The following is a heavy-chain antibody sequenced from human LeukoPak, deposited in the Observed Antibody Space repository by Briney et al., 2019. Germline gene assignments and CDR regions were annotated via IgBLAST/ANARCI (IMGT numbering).Heavy chain of an antibody. J-gene: IGHJ4*02. CDR2: ISTSSSYI. CDR3: ARDLEEYCSGGSCSLFDY. D-gene: IGHD2-15*01. CDR1: GFTFSSYS. Sequence: GGSLRLSCAASGFTFSSYSMNWVRQAPGKGLEWVSSISTSSSYIYYADSVKGRFTISRDNAKNSLYLQMNSLRAEDTAVYYCARDLEEYCSGGSCSLFDYWGQGTLVTVSS. V-gene: IGHV3-21*01.